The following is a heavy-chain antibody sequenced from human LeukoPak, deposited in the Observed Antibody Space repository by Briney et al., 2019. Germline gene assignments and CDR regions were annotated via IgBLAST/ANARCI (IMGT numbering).Heavy chain of an antibody. J-gene: IGHJ6*02. D-gene: IGHD2-2*01. CDR3: ARIYCSSTSCYYYYYGMDV. CDR1: GFTFSSYR. Sequence: GGSLRLSCAASGFTFSSYRMTWVRQAPGKGLEWVSYIISISSTIYYADSVKGRFTISRDNAKHSLYLQMNSLRAEDTAVYYCARIYCSSTSCYYYYYGMDVWGQGTTVTVSS. CDR2: IISISSTI. V-gene: IGHV3-48*01.